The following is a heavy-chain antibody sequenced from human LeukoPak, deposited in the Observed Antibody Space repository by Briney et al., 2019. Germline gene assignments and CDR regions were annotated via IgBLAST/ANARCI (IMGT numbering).Heavy chain of an antibody. D-gene: IGHD5-24*01. Sequence: SGTLSLTCTVSGGSVGSGAYYWSWIRQPPGKGLEWIGHIYYSGSTNYNPSLKSRVTMSVDTSKNQFSLRLSSVTAADTAVYYCAKLKWLQHSYYFDYWGQGTLVTVSS. V-gene: IGHV4-61*08. J-gene: IGHJ4*02. CDR3: AKLKWLQHSYYFDY. CDR1: GGSVGSGAYY. CDR2: IYYSGST.